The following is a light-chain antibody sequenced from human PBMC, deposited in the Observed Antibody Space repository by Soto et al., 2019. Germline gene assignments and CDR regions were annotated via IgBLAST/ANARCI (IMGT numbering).Light chain of an antibody. CDR2: EAT. CDR1: SNDVGSFDL. J-gene: IGLJ1*01. Sequence: QSALTQPDSVSGSPGQSVTISCTATSNDVGSFDLVSWYQQYPGKAPKLMIYEATKRPSGVSDRFSGSKSGNTASLTISGLQAEDEADYYCCSYAGSRPDLFATGTKLTVL. V-gene: IGLV2-23*01. CDR3: CSYAGSRPDL.